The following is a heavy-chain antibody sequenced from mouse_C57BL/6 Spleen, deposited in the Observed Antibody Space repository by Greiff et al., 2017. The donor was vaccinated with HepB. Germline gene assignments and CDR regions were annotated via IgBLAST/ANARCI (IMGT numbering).Heavy chain of an antibody. J-gene: IGHJ2*01. Sequence: EVQVVESGGGLVQPGGSLKLSCAASGFTFSDYYMYWVRQTPEKRLEWVAYISNGGGSTYYPDTVKGRFTISRDNAKNTLYLQMSRLKSEDTAMYYCARQGDYYGSSPYFDYWGQGTTLTVSS. CDR3: ARQGDYYGSSPYFDY. D-gene: IGHD1-1*01. V-gene: IGHV5-12*01. CDR2: ISNGGGST. CDR1: GFTFSDYY.